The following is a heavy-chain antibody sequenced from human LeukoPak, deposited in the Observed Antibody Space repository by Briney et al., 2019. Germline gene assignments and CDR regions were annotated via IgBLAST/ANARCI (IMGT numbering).Heavy chain of an antibody. CDR2: ISASSGNT. Sequence: ASVTVSCRASGYTFTSYGVSWVRQAPGQGLEWMGWISASSGNTKYSQRLQGRVSMTTDTSTSTAYMELRSLRSDDTAVYYCARDDQILSGAYYQAFDYWGQGTLVTVSS. V-gene: IGHV1-18*01. J-gene: IGHJ4*02. CDR3: ARDDQILSGAYYQAFDY. D-gene: IGHD1-26*01. CDR1: GYTFTSYG.